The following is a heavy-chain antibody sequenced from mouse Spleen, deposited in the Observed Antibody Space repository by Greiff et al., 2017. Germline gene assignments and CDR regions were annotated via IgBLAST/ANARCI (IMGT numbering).Heavy chain of an antibody. J-gene: IGHJ2*01. Sequence: DVMLVESGGGLVKLGGSLKLSCAASGFTFSSYAMSWVRQTPEKRLEWVATISSGGGNTYYPDSVKGRFPISRDNAKNTLYLQMSSLKSEDTAMYCWARHGDQLGDDWGQGTTLTGSS. CDR3: ARHGDQLGDD. V-gene: IGHV5-9*01. CDR2: ISSGGGNT. D-gene: IGHD4-1*02. CDR1: GFTFSSYA.